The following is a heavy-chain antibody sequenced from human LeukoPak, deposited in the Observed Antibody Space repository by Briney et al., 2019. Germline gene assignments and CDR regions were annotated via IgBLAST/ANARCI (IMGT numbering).Heavy chain of an antibody. CDR3: AKGRATFGVDANDY. CDR2: LNGRGINT. V-gene: IGHV3-23*01. D-gene: IGHD3-3*01. J-gene: IGHJ4*02. Sequence: PGGSLRLSCAASGFSFSTYAMAWVRQAPGKGLEWVSALNGRGINTYYADSVKGRFTISRDNSKNTLYLQMNSLRAEDKAVYYCAKGRATFGVDANDYWGQGTLVTVSS. CDR1: GFSFSTYA.